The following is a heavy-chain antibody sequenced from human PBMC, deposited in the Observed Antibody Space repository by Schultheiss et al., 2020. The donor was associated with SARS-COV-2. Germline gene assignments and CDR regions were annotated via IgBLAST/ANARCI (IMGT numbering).Heavy chain of an antibody. D-gene: IGHD5-18*01. Sequence: GGSLRLSCAASGFSFSSFAMTWVRQAPGKGLEWVSYISSSGSTIYYADSVKGRFTISRDNAKNSLYLQMNSLRAEDTALYYCAKVVPGYSPGTPVDYWGQGTLVTVSS. V-gene: IGHV3-48*04. J-gene: IGHJ4*02. CDR2: ISSSGSTI. CDR1: GFSFSSFA. CDR3: AKVVPGYSPGTPVDY.